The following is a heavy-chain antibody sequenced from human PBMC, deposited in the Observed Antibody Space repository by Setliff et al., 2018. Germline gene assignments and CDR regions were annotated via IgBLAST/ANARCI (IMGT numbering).Heavy chain of an antibody. J-gene: IGHJ4*02. Sequence: GGSLRLSCAASEFIFRSYIVSWVRQPPGKGLEWVSFISSSSSYIYYADSVKGRFTISRDNAKNSLYLQMNSLRAEDTAVYYCARGRGVDTAMVYFDYWGQGTLVTVSS. CDR1: EFIFRSYI. V-gene: IGHV3-21*01. D-gene: IGHD5-18*01. CDR3: ARGRGVDTAMVYFDY. CDR2: ISSSSSYI.